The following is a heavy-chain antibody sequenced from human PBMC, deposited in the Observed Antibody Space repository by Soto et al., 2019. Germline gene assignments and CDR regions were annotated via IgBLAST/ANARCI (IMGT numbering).Heavy chain of an antibody. CDR3: TTDRSRPEQQLINYYYYGMDV. CDR2: IKSKTDGGTT. CDR1: GFTFSNAW. Sequence: PGGSLRLSCAASGFTFSNAWMNWVRQAPGKGLEWVGRIKSKTDGGTTDYAAPVKGRFTISRDDSKNTLYLQMNSLKTEDTAVYYCTTDRSRPEQQLINYYYYGMDVWGQGTTVTVSS. D-gene: IGHD6-13*01. V-gene: IGHV3-15*07. J-gene: IGHJ6*02.